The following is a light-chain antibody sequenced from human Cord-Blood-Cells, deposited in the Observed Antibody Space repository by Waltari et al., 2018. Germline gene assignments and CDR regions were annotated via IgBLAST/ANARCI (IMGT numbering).Light chain of an antibody. V-gene: IGLV3-25*02. CDR3: QSADSSGTDYV. CDR1: ALPKQY. J-gene: IGLJ1*01. CDR2: KDS. Sequence: SYELTQPPSVSVSPGQTARITCSGDALPKQYAYWYQQKPGQAPVLVIYKDSERPSGIPERFSGSSSGTTVTLTISGVQAEEEADYYCQSADSSGTDYVFGTGTKVTVL.